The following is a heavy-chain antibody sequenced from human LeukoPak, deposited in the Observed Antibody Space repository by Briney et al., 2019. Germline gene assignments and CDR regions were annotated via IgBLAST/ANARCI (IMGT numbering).Heavy chain of an antibody. V-gene: IGHV3-21*01. CDR2: ISRSSSFI. CDR1: RFTLSSYS. CDR3: ARYSPPDTYHMDV. J-gene: IGHJ6*03. Sequence: PGGSLRLSCAASRFTLSSYSMNWVRQAPGKGLEWVSSISRSSSFIYYADSVKGRFTISRENAKNSLYLQMNSLSAEDTAVYYCARYSPPDTYHMDVWGKGTTVTVSS. D-gene: IGHD6-13*01.